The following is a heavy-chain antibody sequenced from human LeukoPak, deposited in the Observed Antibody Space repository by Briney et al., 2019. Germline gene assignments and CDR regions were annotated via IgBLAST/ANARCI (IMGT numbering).Heavy chain of an antibody. CDR2: IYTSGST. CDR3: ARDSTLEQWLVGGWFDT. V-gene: IGHV4-4*07. D-gene: IGHD6-19*01. CDR1: GGSISSYY. J-gene: IGHJ5*02. Sequence: SETLSLTCTVSGGSISSYYWSWLRQPAGKGLEWIGRIYTSGSTNYNPCLKSRVNMSVDTSKNQFSLKLSSVTAADTAVYYCARDSTLEQWLVGGWFDTWGQGNLVTVSS.